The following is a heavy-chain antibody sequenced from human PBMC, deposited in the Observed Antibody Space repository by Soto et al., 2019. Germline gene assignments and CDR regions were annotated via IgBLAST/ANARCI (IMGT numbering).Heavy chain of an antibody. J-gene: IGHJ5*02. CDR1: GFNFSNHW. Sequence: AGGSLRLSCAASGFNFSNHWRHWVRQRPAEGLVWVSRITSDGKSKAYAESVKGRFAISRDNAKNTLYLQMNGLTAEDTAVYYCARESGDWPLNWFDPWGQGTLVTVYS. D-gene: IGHD2-21*02. V-gene: IGHV3-74*01. CDR2: ITSDGKSK. CDR3: ARESGDWPLNWFDP.